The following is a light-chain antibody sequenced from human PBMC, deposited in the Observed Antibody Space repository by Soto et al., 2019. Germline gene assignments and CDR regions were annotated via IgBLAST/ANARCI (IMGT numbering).Light chain of an antibody. CDR2: GAS. Sequence: EIVITKSPSTLSVSPGEGASLSCRASQSVSSDLAWYQQKPGQAPRLLFYGASTRATGVPARFSGSGSGTAFTLTVSSLQSEDFAIYYCQQYNNGPLTFGQGTRLE. CDR1: QSVSSD. V-gene: IGKV3-15*01. J-gene: IGKJ5*01. CDR3: QQYNNGPLT.